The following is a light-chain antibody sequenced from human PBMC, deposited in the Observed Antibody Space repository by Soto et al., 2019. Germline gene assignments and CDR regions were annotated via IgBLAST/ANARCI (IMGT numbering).Light chain of an antibody. J-gene: IGKJ2*01. CDR1: ESVSSNY. CDR3: QQYCSSPHT. Sequence: EIVLTQSPGTLSLSPGERATLSCRASESVSSNYLAWFQQKPGQTPMLLIFGASSRATGFPDRFSGSGSGTDFTLTISRLEHDDFSVYYCQQYCSSPHTFGQGTKLEIK. V-gene: IGKV3-20*01. CDR2: GAS.